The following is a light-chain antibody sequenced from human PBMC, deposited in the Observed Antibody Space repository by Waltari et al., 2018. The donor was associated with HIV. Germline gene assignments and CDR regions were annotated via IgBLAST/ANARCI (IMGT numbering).Light chain of an antibody. Sequence: QSVLTQPPSASGTPGQRVTLSCSGSNSNLGSKDVYWFQHLPGTAPKLLIYRTNQRRSGVPDRFSGSKSGTSASLAISGLRSDDEADYYCAAWDDTLSSYVFGTGTTVTV. V-gene: IGLV1-47*01. CDR2: RTN. CDR1: NSNLGSKD. J-gene: IGLJ1*01. CDR3: AAWDDTLSSYV.